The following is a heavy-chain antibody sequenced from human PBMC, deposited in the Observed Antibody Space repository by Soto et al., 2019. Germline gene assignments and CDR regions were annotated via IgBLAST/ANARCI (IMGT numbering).Heavy chain of an antibody. CDR3: ARQKPSFTMVRGVSNWFDP. CDR1: GGSISSGGYY. Sequence: SETLSLTCTVSGGSISSGGYYWSWIRQHPGKGLEWIGYIYYSGSTYYNPSLKSRVTISVDTSKNQFSLKLSSVTAADTAVYYCARQKPSFTMVRGVSNWFDPWGQGTLVTVSS. CDR2: IYYSGST. J-gene: IGHJ5*02. V-gene: IGHV4-31*03. D-gene: IGHD3-10*01.